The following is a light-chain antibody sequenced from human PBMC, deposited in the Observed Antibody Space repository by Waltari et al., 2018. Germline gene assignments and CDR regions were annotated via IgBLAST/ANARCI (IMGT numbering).Light chain of an antibody. Sequence: DIVMTQSPDSLAVALGERATINCNSSQSVLYRATNKNYLTWYQQKPGQTPKLLISWASARESGVPDRFSGSGSGTDFTLTISSLQAEDVAVYYCQQYYSDPPTFGQGTKLEIK. CDR2: WAS. V-gene: IGKV4-1*01. CDR3: QQYYSDPPT. J-gene: IGKJ2*01. CDR1: QSVLYRATNKNY.